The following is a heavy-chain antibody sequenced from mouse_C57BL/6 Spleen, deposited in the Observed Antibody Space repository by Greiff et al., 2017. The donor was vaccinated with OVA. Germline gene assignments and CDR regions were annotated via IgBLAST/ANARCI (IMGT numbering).Heavy chain of an antibody. V-gene: IGHV1-80*01. CDR3: ARCSNYPCYWYFDV. CDR1: GYAFSSYW. D-gene: IGHD2-5*01. CDR2: IYPGDGGT. J-gene: IGHJ1*03. Sequence: VQLQQSGAELVKPGASVKISCKASGYAFSSYWMNWVKQRPGKGLEWIGQIYPGDGGTNYNGKFKGKATLTADKSSSSAYMQLSSLTSEDSAVDFCARCSNYPCYWYFDVWGTGTTVTVSS.